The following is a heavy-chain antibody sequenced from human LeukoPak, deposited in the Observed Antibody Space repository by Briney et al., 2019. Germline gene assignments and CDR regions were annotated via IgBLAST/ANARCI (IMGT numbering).Heavy chain of an antibody. CDR1: GFTFSSYA. CDR2: ISGSGGST. J-gene: IGHJ4*02. CDR3: AKATRYNWNSHFDY. D-gene: IGHD1-7*01. Sequence: GGALRLSCAASGFTFSSYAMSWVRQAPGKGREWVSAISGSGGSTYYADSVKGRFTISRDNSKNTLYLQMNSLRAEDTAVYYCAKATRYNWNSHFDYWGQGTLVTVSS. V-gene: IGHV3-23*01.